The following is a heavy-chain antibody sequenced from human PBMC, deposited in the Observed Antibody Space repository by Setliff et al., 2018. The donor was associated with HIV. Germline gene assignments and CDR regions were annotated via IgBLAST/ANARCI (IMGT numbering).Heavy chain of an antibody. Sequence: PGESLKISCAASGFTFGNYAMTWVRQAPGKGLEWVSTISPSSGGTNYADSVKGRFTISRDNSKNILYLQMNSLRVEDSAVYYCAKTVALLRAARLDLDYWGQGTLVTVSS. D-gene: IGHD6-6*01. CDR2: ISPSSGGT. CDR1: GFTFGNYA. J-gene: IGHJ4*02. CDR3: AKTVALLRAARLDLDY. V-gene: IGHV3-23*01.